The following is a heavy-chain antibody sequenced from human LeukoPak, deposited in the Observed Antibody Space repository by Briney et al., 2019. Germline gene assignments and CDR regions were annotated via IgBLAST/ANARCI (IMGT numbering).Heavy chain of an antibody. CDR1: GGSISYYY. CDR2: IYYGGST. J-gene: IGHJ4*02. D-gene: IGHD6-13*01. CDR3: AREGSAARSPYFDY. V-gene: IGHV4-59*01. Sequence: PSETLSLTCTVSGGSISYYYWSWIRQPPGKGLGWIGYIYYGGSTNYSPSLRSRVTISVDTSKNQFSLKPNSVTAADTAVYYCAREGSAARSPYFDYWGQGTLVTVSS.